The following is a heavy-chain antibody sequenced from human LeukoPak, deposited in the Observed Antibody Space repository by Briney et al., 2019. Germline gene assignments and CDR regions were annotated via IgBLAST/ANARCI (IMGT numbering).Heavy chain of an antibody. Sequence: SETLSLTCTVSGGSISSGGYYWSWIRQHPGKGLEWIGYIYYSGSTYYNPSLKSRVTISVDTSKNQFSLKLNSVTAADTAVYYCARGQSPYNWFDPWGQGTLVTVSS. D-gene: IGHD6-19*01. V-gene: IGHV4-31*03. CDR3: ARGQSPYNWFDP. CDR2: IYYSGST. CDR1: GGSISSGGYY. J-gene: IGHJ5*02.